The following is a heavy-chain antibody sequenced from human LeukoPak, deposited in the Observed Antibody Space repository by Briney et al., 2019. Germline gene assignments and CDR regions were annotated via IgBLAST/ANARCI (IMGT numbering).Heavy chain of an antibody. D-gene: IGHD2-15*01. J-gene: IGHJ4*02. V-gene: IGHV3-23*01. Sequence: GGSLRLSCAASGFTFSSYAMSWVRQAPGKGLEWVSGISDSGGKTFYADSVKGRFTISRDNSKNTLYLQMNSLRADDTAIYYCAKDLQVVKPFFFHYWGQGTLVTVSS. CDR3: AKDLQVVKPFFFHY. CDR2: ISDSGGKT. CDR1: GFTFSSYA.